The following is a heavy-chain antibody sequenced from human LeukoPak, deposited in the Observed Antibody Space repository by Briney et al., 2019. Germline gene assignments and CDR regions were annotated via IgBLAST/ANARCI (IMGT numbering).Heavy chain of an antibody. V-gene: IGHV4-59*01. CDR1: GGSISSYY. CDR2: IYYSGST. CDR3: ARVGGYGSGSYMYMDV. Sequence: PSETLSLTCTVSGGSISSYYWSWIQQPPGKGLEWIGYIYYSGSTNYNPSLKSRVTISVDTSKNQFSLKLSSVTAADTAVYYCARVGGYGSGSYMYMDVWGKGTTVTVSS. J-gene: IGHJ6*03. D-gene: IGHD3-10*01.